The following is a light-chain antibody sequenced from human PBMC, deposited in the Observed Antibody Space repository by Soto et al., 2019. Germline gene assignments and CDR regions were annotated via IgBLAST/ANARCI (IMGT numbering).Light chain of an antibody. CDR1: SSDIGAYDY. CDR2: DVT. J-gene: IGLJ2*01. V-gene: IGLV2-14*03. Sequence: QSALTQPASVSGSPGQSITISCTGASSDIGAYDYVSWYQQHPDKAPTLIIYDVTRRPSGLSNRFSASKFGNTASLTISGLQADDEGDYYCSSYTSSRTLIFGGGTKLTVL. CDR3: SSYTSSRTLI.